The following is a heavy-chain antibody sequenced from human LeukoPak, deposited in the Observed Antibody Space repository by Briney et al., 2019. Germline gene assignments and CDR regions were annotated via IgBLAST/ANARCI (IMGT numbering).Heavy chain of an antibody. CDR2: INHSGST. CDR3: ARLRQAMSRRTYYVWGSSDIDY. V-gene: IGHV4-34*01. CDR1: GGSFSGYY. J-gene: IGHJ4*02. D-gene: IGHD3-16*01. Sequence: NPSETLSLTCAVYGGSFSGYYWSWIRQPPGKGLEWVGEINHSGSTNYNPSLKSRVTISVDTSKNQCSLKLSSVTAADAAVYCCARLRQAMSRRTYYVWGSSDIDYWGQGTLVTVSS.